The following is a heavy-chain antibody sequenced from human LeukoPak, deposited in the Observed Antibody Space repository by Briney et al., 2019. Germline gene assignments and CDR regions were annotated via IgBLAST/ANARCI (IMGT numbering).Heavy chain of an antibody. Sequence: PGGSLRLPCAASGFTFSSYGMHWVRQAPGKGLEWVAVIWYDGSNKYYADSVKGRFTISRDNSKNTLYLQMNSLRAEDTAVYYCARDAYCSSTSCYEIDYWGQGTLVTVSS. CDR2: IWYDGSNK. CDR1: GFTFSSYG. CDR3: ARDAYCSSTSCYEIDY. V-gene: IGHV3-33*01. J-gene: IGHJ4*02. D-gene: IGHD2-2*01.